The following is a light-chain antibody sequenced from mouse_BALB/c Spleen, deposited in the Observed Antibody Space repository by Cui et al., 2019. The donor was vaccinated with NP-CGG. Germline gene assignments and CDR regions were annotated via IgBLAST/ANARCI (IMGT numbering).Light chain of an antibody. J-gene: IGLJ1*01. CDR3: ALWYSNHWV. V-gene: IGLV1*01. CDR1: NGAVTTNNY. Sequence: TVVTQESALTTSAGETVTRNCRSSNGAVTTNNYANCVQEKPDHLFTGLIGGTNNRAPGVPARFSGSLIGDKAALTITGAQTEDEAIYFCALWYSNHWVFGGGTKLTVL. CDR2: GTN.